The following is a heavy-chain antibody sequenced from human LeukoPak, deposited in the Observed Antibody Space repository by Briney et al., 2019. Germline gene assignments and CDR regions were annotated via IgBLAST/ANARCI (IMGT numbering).Heavy chain of an antibody. CDR2: IYTSGST. CDR3: ARGSGDSSSWYYYYYMDV. CDR1: GGSISSGSYY. V-gene: IGHV4-61*02. D-gene: IGHD6-13*01. Sequence: SETLSLTCTVSGGSISSGSYYWSWIRQPAGKGLEWIGRIYTSGSTNYNPSLKSRETISVDTPKNHFSLKLSSVTAADTAVYYRARGSGDSSSWYYYYYMDVWGKGTTVTISS. J-gene: IGHJ6*03.